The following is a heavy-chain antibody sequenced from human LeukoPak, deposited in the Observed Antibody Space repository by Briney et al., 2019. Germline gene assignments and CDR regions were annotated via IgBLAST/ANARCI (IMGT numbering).Heavy chain of an antibody. CDR2: IYPGDSDT. CDR1: GYSFTSYW. J-gene: IGHJ6*03. D-gene: IGHD6-13*01. V-gene: IGHV5-51*01. CDR3: ARHGSSSFYYYYYMDV. Sequence: GESLKISCKGSGYSFTSYWIGWVRQMPGKGLEWMGIIYPGDSDTRYSPSFQGQVTISADKSISTAYLQWSSLKASDTAMYYCARHGSSSFYYYYYMDVRGKGTTVTVSS.